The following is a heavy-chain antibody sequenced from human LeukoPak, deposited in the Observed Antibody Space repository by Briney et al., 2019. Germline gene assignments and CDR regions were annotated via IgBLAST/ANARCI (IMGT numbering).Heavy chain of an antibody. CDR2: IIPILGIA. CDR1: GGTFSSYT. V-gene: IGHV1-69*02. CDR3: ARPTPYDSSDYYFEYFQH. D-gene: IGHD3-22*01. J-gene: IGHJ1*01. Sequence: ASVKVSCKASGGTFSSYTISWVRQAPGQGLEWMGRIIPILGIANYAQKFQGRVTITADKSTSTAYMELSSLRSEDTAVYYCARPTPYDSSDYYFEYFQHWGQGTLVTVSS.